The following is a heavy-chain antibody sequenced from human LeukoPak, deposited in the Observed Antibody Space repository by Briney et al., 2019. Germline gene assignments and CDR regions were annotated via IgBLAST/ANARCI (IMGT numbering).Heavy chain of an antibody. CDR2: ISVSGGSP. J-gene: IGHJ4*02. CDR3: WKSMGGVVVVAAAY. D-gene: IGHD2-15*01. Sequence: GGSLSLSCAPSGFTLSTYAMTWVRQAPGKGLKWVSVISVSGGSPYYAHPVKVRFTLSRDNSKNTLSLQMNILTPEDPAVFSCWKSMGGVVVVAAAYGGQGTLVTLPS. CDR1: GFTLSTYA. V-gene: IGHV3-23*01.